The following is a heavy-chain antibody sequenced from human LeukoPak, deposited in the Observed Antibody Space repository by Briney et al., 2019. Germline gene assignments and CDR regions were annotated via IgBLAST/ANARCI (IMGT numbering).Heavy chain of an antibody. Sequence: SETLSLTCTVSGGSISSYYWSWIRQPPGKGLEWIGYIYYSGSTNYNPSLKSRVTISVDTSKNQFSLKVSSVTAADTAVYYCARGILGATKEEAFWGQGSLVTVSS. CDR2: IYYSGST. CDR3: ARGILGATKEEAF. D-gene: IGHD1-26*01. V-gene: IGHV4-59*01. J-gene: IGHJ4*02. CDR1: GGSISSYY.